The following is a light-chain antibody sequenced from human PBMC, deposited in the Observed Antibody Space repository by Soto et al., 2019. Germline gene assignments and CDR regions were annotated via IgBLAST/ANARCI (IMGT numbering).Light chain of an antibody. Sequence: VLTQPPSASGTPGQRVTISCSGSSSNIGSNTVNWYQQLPGTAPKLLIYSNNQRPSGVPDRFSGSKSGTSASLAISGLQSEDEADYCCATWDDSLIAYVFGTGTKVTVL. CDR2: SNN. V-gene: IGLV1-44*01. CDR1: SSNIGSNT. J-gene: IGLJ1*01. CDR3: ATWDDSLIAYV.